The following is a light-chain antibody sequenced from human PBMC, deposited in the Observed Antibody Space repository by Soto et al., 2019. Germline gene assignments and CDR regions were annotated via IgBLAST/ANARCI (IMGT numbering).Light chain of an antibody. CDR1: QTVRNN. Sequence: EIVLTQSPATLSLSPGERATLSCRASQTVRNNLAWYQQRPGQAPRLLIYDASSRATGIPARFSGSGSGTDFTLTISSLEPEDFAVYYCQQTYSTPPWTFGQGTKVDIK. V-gene: IGKV3-11*01. CDR2: DAS. J-gene: IGKJ1*01. CDR3: QQTYSTPPWT.